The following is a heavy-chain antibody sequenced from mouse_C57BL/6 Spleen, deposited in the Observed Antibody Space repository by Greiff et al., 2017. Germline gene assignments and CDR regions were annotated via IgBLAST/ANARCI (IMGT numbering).Heavy chain of an antibody. V-gene: IGHV5-4*01. J-gene: IGHJ2*01. D-gene: IGHD3-2*02. Sequence: EVQVVESGGGLVKPGGSLKLSCAASGFTFSSYAMSWVRQTPEKRLEWVATISDGGSYTYYPDNVKGRFTISRDNAKNKLYLQMSHLKSEDTAMYYCAREGQLRLHYWGQGTTLTVSS. CDR3: AREGQLRLHY. CDR1: GFTFSSYA. CDR2: ISDGGSYT.